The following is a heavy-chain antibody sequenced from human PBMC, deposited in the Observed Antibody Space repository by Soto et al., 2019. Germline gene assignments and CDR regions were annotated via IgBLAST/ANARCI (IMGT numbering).Heavy chain of an antibody. D-gene: IGHD2-15*01. CDR2: ISRSGDRT. Sequence: EVQLVESGGGLVQPGGSLRLSCAASGFTFSSYNIHWIRQAPGKGLAFVSAISRSGDRTYYAVSVKGRFTITRDNSKNTVWLQMGSLRAEDMAVYYCARARCSSGQCYYFDYWSRGALVSVSS. V-gene: IGHV3-64*07. CDR3: ARARCSSGQCYYFDY. CDR1: GFTFSSYN. J-gene: IGHJ4*02.